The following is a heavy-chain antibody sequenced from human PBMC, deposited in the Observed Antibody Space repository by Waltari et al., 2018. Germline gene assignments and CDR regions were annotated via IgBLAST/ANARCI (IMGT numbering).Heavy chain of an antibody. CDR1: GYSISSGYY. Sequence: QMLLQESGPELVKPSETLSLTCDVSGYSISSGYYWGWIRQPPGQGLEWIGKIYQSGSTFYNPSLKSRVTISVDTSKNQVTLKLSSVTAADTAVYYCARIDYIGYCDFWGRGTLVTVSS. CDR3: ARIDYIGYCDF. V-gene: IGHV4-38-2*01. D-gene: IGHD5-12*01. J-gene: IGHJ4*02. CDR2: IYQSGST.